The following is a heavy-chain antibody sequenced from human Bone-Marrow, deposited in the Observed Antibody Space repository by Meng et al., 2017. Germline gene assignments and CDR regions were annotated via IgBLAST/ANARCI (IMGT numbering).Heavy chain of an antibody. Sequence: ASVKVSCKASGYTFTSYYMHWARQAPGQGLEWMGIINPSGGSTSYAQKFQGRVTMTRDTSTSTVYMELSSLRSEDTAVYYCARDPARNAIRLIRIAAAGTGAFDIWGQGTMVTVSS. J-gene: IGHJ3*02. V-gene: IGHV1-46*01. CDR2: INPSGGST. CDR3: ARDPARNAIRLIRIAAAGTGAFDI. CDR1: GYTFTSYY. D-gene: IGHD6-13*01.